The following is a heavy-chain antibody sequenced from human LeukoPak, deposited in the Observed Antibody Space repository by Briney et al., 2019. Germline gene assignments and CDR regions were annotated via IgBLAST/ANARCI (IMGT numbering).Heavy chain of an antibody. V-gene: IGHV4-59*01. Sequence: SETLSLTCAVYGGSISGYYWSWIRQPPGKGLEWIGSIYYSGSTDYNPSLKSRVIISVDTSKNQFSLSLISVTAADTAVYYCARDGVSALNLYSDLWGRGTLVTVSS. J-gene: IGHJ2*01. CDR2: IYYSGST. D-gene: IGHD3-3*01. CDR1: GGSISGYY. CDR3: ARDGVSALNLYSDL.